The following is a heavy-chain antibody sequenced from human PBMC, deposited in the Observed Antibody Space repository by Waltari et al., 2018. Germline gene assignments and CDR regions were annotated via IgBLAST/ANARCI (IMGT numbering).Heavy chain of an antibody. V-gene: IGHV4-38-2*01. CDR2: IYHSGST. D-gene: IGHD3-22*01. Sequence: QVQLQESGPGLVKPSETLSLTCAVSGYSISSGYYWGWIRQPPGKGLEWIGSIYHSGSTYYNPSLKSRVTISVDTSKNQFSLKLSSVTAADTAVYYCARDSSGYYAGYYYYYMDVWGKGTTVTVSS. J-gene: IGHJ6*03. CDR3: ARDSSGYYAGYYYYYMDV. CDR1: GYSISSGYY.